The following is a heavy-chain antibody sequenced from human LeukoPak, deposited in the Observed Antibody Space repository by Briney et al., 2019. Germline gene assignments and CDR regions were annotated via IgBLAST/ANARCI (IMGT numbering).Heavy chain of an antibody. CDR1: GGSISSYY. V-gene: IGHV4-59*01. J-gene: IGHJ4*02. D-gene: IGHD5-18*01. CDR2: IHYSGST. CDR3: ARVLGYSCGYPFDY. Sequence: SETLSLTCTVSGGSISSYYWSWIRQPPGKGLEWIGYIHYSGSTNYNPSLKSRVTISLDTSKNQFSLKLSSVTAADTAVYYCARVLGYSCGYPFDYWGQGTLVTVSS.